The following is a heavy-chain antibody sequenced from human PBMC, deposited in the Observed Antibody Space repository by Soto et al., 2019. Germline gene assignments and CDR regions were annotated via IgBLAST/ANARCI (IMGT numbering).Heavy chain of an antibody. V-gene: IGHV2-5*02. J-gene: IGHJ4*02. CDR2: IYWDDDK. CDR3: AHGGIAAAGTLYYFDY. CDR1: GFSLSTSGVG. Sequence: QITLKESGPTLVKPTQTLTLTCTFSGFSLSTSGVGVGWIRQPPGKALEWLALIYWDDDKRYSPSLKSRLTITKDTSKNQVVLTMTNMGPVDTATYYCAHGGIAAAGTLYYFDYWGQGTLVTVSS. D-gene: IGHD6-13*01.